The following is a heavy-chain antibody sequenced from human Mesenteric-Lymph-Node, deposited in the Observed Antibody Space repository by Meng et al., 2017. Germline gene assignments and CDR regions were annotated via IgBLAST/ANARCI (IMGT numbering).Heavy chain of an antibody. CDR2: INPSGGST. J-gene: IGHJ3*02. CDR3: ARLPAGGAGSYSAFDI. CDR1: GYTFTSYY. D-gene: IGHD3-10*01. V-gene: IGHV1-46*01. Sequence: ASVKVSCKASGYTFTSYYMHWVRQAPGQGLEWMGIINPSGGSTSYAQKFQGRVTMTRDTSTSTVYMELSSLRSEDTAVYYCARLPAGGAGSYSAFDIWGQGTMVTVSS.